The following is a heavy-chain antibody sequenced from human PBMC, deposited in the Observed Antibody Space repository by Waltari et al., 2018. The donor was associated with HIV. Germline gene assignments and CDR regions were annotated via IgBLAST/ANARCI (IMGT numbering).Heavy chain of an antibody. CDR1: GFTFDDYA. D-gene: IGHD6-19*01. CDR3: AKDRHRYSSGWYYFDY. CDR2: IIWNSGSI. Sequence: EVQMVESGGGLVQPGRSLRLSCAASGFTFDDYAMHWVRQAPGKGLEWVSGIIWNSGSIGYADSVKGRVTISRDNAKNSLYLQMNSLRAEDTALYYCAKDRHRYSSGWYYFDYWGQGTLVTVSS. V-gene: IGHV3-9*01. J-gene: IGHJ4*02.